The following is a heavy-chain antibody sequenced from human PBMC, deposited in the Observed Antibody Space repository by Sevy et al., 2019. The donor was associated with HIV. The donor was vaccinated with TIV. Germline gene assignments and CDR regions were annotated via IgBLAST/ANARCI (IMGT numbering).Heavy chain of an antibody. CDR1: GGTFSSYA. Sequence: ASVKVSCKASGGTFSSYAISWVRQAPGQGLEWMGGIIPIFGTANYAQKFQGRVTITADKSTSTAYMELSSLRSQDTAVYYCARDCGRNTRAAGTCYMDVWGKGTTVTVSS. D-gene: IGHD6-13*01. CDR2: IIPIFGTA. CDR3: ARDCGRNTRAAGTCYMDV. V-gene: IGHV1-69*06. J-gene: IGHJ6*03.